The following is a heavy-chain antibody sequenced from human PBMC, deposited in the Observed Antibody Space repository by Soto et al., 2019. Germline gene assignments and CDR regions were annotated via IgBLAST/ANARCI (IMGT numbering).Heavy chain of an antibody. D-gene: IGHD3-10*01. CDR2: ISSSSSYI. CDR1: GFTFSSYS. Sequence: EVQLVESGGGLVKPGGSLRLSGAASGFTFSSYSRNWVRQAPGKGLEWVSSISSSSSYIYYADSVKGRFTISRDNAKNSLYLQMNSLRAEDTAVYYCARDGPAGGGWGSGKQGGYYYGMDVWGQGTTVTVSS. V-gene: IGHV3-21*01. CDR3: ARDGPAGGGWGSGKQGGYYYGMDV. J-gene: IGHJ6*02.